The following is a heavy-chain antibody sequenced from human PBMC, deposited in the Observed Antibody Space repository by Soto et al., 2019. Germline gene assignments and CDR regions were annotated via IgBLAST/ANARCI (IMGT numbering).Heavy chain of an antibody. J-gene: IGHJ5*02. CDR3: VRRHVSATGIDWFDP. D-gene: IGHD6-13*01. CDR1: GYTFTSDG. V-gene: IGHV1-3*01. CDR2: INAANGDT. Sequence: AAVKFYCKASGYTFTSDGIHWVRQAPGQRLEWMGWINAANGDTKYSPKFQGRVTITRDTSASPASMELSSLRSEDTALYYCVRRHVSATGIDWFDPWGKGTLVTVSS.